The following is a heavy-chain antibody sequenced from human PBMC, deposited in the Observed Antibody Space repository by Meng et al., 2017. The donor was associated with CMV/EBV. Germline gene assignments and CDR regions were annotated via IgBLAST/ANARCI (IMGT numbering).Heavy chain of an antibody. D-gene: IGHD3-3*01. CDR3: ARGESSWSGYYLYYGMDV. J-gene: IGHJ6*02. V-gene: IGHV3-7*01. CDR1: GFTFSSYW. CDR2: IKQDGSEK. Sequence: GESLKISCAASGFTFSSYWMSWVRQAPGKGLEWVANIKQDGSEKYYVDSVKGRFTISRDNAKNSLYLQMNSLGAEDTAVYYCARGESSWSGYYLYYGMDVWGQGTTVTVSS.